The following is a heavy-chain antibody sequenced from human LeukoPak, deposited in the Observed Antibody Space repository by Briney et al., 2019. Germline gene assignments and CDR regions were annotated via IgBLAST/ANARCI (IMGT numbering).Heavy chain of an antibody. CDR1: GYTFTSYG. Sequence: ASVKVSCKASGYTFTSYGISWVRQAPGQGLEWMGWISAYNGNTNYAQKLQGRVTMTTDTPTSTAYMELRSLRSDDTAVYYCARERSYCSSTSCHNWFDPWGQGTLVTVSS. D-gene: IGHD2-2*01. J-gene: IGHJ5*02. CDR3: ARERSYCSSTSCHNWFDP. CDR2: ISAYNGNT. V-gene: IGHV1-18*04.